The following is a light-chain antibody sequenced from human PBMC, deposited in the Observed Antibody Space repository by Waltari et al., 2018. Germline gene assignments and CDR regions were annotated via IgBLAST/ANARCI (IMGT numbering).Light chain of an antibody. CDR3: HSRDTTSTRL. Sequence: SSELTQDPAVSVALGQTVRITCQGDSLRRFYASWYQPRPAQAPILSLYGQNNRPSGIPDRFSGSTSGNTASLTITRAQAEDEGDYFCHSRDTTSTRLFGGGTRVTV. CDR1: SLRRFY. CDR2: GQN. V-gene: IGLV3-19*01. J-gene: IGLJ2*01.